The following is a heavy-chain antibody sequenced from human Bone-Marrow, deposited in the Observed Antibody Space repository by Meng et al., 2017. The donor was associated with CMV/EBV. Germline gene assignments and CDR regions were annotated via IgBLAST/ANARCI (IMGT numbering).Heavy chain of an antibody. CDR2: INHRGCT. J-gene: IGHJ4*02. CDR1: GTSFSDYS. V-gene: IGHV4-34*01. D-gene: IGHD2-21*01. Sequence: GSLRLSCAVHGTSFSDYSWTWIRHSPRKGLEWIGQINHRGCTNFNPSLMGRVTMSVDSSKEQFSLRLTSMTAADTAVYYCAGEIEIWGQGTAVTLSS. CDR3: AGEIEI.